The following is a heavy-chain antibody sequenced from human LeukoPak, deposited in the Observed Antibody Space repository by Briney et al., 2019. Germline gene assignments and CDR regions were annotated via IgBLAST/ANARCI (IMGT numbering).Heavy chain of an antibody. CDR3: ARYVVYGSGKYYFDY. V-gene: IGHV4-59*01. CDR1: GGSISSYY. Sequence: SETLSLTCTVSGGSISSYYWSWIRQPPGKGLEWIGYIYYSRSNNYNPSLKSRVTISVDTSKNQFSLKLSSVTAADTAVYYCARYVVYGSGKYYFDYWGQGTLVTVSS. CDR2: IYYSRSN. D-gene: IGHD3-10*01. J-gene: IGHJ4*02.